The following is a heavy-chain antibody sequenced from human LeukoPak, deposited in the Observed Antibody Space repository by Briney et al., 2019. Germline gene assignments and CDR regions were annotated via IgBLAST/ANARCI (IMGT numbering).Heavy chain of an antibody. Sequence: GGSLRLSCAASGFTFSSYSMNWVRQAPGKGLEWVSSISSSSSYIYYADSVKGRFTISRDNAKNSLYLQMNSLRAEDTAVYYCARDTRYSSGWDDAFDIWGQGTMVTVSS. D-gene: IGHD6-19*01. CDR3: ARDTRYSSGWDDAFDI. V-gene: IGHV3-21*01. J-gene: IGHJ3*02. CDR2: ISSSSSYI. CDR1: GFTFSSYS.